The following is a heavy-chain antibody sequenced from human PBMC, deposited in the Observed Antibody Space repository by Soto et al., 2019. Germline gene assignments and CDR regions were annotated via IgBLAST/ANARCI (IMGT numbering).Heavy chain of an antibody. CDR3: ARKGYSSGWYWFDP. D-gene: IGHD6-19*01. CDR2: INHSGST. CDR1: GGSFSGYY. V-gene: IGHV4-34*01. Sequence: ASETLSLTCAVYGGSFSGYYWSWIRQPPGKGLEWIGEINHSGSTNYNPSLKSRVTISVDTSKNQFSLKLSSVTAADTAVYYCARKGYSSGWYWFDPWGQGTLVTVSS. J-gene: IGHJ5*02.